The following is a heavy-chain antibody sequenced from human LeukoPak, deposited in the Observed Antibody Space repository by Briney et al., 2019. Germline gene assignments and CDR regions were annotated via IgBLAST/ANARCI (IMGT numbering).Heavy chain of an antibody. CDR2: IWYDGSNK. V-gene: IGHV3-33*08. J-gene: IGHJ4*02. Sequence: GGSLRLSCAASGFTFSSYAMSWVRQAPGKGLEWVAVIWYDGSNKYYADSVKGRFTISRDNSKNTLYLQVNSLRAEDTAVYYCARGLGSYQFDYWGQGTLVAVAS. CDR3: ARGLGSYQFDY. D-gene: IGHD2-2*01. CDR1: GFTFSSYA.